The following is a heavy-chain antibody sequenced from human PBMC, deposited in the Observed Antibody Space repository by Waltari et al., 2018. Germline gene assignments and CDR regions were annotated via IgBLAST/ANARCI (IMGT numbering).Heavy chain of an antibody. Sequence: EVQLVESGGGLVQPGGSLRLSCAASGFTFSSYWMSWVRQAPGKGLELVANRKQEGSEKYYVDSVKGRFTISRDNAKNSLYLQMNSLRAEDTAVYYCAREDSYGYKGDYWGQGTLVTVSS. D-gene: IGHD5-18*01. J-gene: IGHJ4*02. CDR2: RKQEGSEK. V-gene: IGHV3-7*01. CDR1: GFTFSSYW. CDR3: AREDSYGYKGDY.